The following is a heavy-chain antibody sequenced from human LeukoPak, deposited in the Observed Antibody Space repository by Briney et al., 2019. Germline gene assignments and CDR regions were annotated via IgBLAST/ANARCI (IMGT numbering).Heavy chain of an antibody. CDR3: ADLVITKIGGV. CDR1: GFTFSDYY. Sequence: GGSLRLSCAAPGFTFSDYYMSWVRQAPGKGLEWVSYISSSGSTIYYADSVKGRFTISRDKAKNSLYLQMNSLRAEDTAVYYCADLVITKIGGVWGKGTTVTISS. CDR2: ISSSGSTI. D-gene: IGHD3-10*02. J-gene: IGHJ6*04. V-gene: IGHV3-11*04.